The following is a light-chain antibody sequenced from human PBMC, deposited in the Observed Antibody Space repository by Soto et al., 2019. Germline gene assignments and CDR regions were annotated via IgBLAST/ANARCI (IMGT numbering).Light chain of an antibody. Sequence: EIVLTQSPGTLSLSPGERATLSCRASQSVSSSYLAWYQQKPCQAPRRLIYGASSRATGKPDTFSGRGSGTDFTLTISRLEPEDFAVYYCQQYGSSRLTFGGGTKVEIK. CDR2: GAS. CDR3: QQYGSSRLT. J-gene: IGKJ4*01. V-gene: IGKV3-20*01. CDR1: QSVSSSY.